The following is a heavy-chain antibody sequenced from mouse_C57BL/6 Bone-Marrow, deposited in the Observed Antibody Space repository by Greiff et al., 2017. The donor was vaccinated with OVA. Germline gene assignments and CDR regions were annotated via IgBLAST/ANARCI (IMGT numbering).Heavy chain of an antibody. CDR1: GYTFTDYD. J-gene: IGHJ4*01. CDR3: TRGYSNYYAMDY. Sequence: VQLQQSGAELVRPGASVTLSCKASGYTFTDYDMHWVKQTPVHGLEWIGAIDPETGGTAYNQKFKGKALLTADTSSSTAYMELRSLTSDDSAVYYCTRGYSNYYAMDYWGQGTSVTVSS. V-gene: IGHV1-15*01. D-gene: IGHD2-5*01. CDR2: IDPETGGT.